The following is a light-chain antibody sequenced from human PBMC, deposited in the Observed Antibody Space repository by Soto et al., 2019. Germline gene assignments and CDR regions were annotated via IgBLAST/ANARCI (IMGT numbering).Light chain of an antibody. J-gene: IGLJ3*02. CDR1: SSDVGSYNL. CDR2: EVS. CDR3: CSYVRGAPVV. V-gene: IGLV2-23*02. Sequence: QSALTQPASVSGSPGQSITISCTGTSSDVGSYNLVSWYQHHPGRAPKLMIYEVSQRPSGVSNRFSGSKSGYTASLTISGLQDEDEANYYCCSYVRGAPVVFGGGTKLTVL.